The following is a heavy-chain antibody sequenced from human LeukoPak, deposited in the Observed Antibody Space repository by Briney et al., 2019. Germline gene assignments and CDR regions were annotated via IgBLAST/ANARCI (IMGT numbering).Heavy chain of an antibody. CDR1: GDSISSSYW. J-gene: IGHJ6*02. Sequence: PSGTLSLTCAVSGDSISSSYWWTWVRQPPGKGLEWIGEIYHSGSTNYNPSLKSRVTISVDTSKNQFSLKLSSVTAADTAVYYCARGSVGLPGRDSSGWLGYYYYYGMDVWGQGTTVTVSS. D-gene: IGHD6-19*01. CDR3: ARGSVGLPGRDSSGWLGYYYYYGMDV. CDR2: IYHSGST. V-gene: IGHV4-4*02.